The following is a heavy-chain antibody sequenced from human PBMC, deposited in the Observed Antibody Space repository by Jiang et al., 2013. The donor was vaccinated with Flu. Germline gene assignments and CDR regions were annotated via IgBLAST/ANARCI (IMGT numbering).Heavy chain of an antibody. CDR2: IDWDNDK. CDR3: ARIRSYYSSGTFYNRDDDAFDV. CDR1: GFSLSTGGMC. V-gene: IGHV2-70*11. Sequence: KPTQTLTLTCTFSGFSLSTGGMCVTWIRQPPGKALEWLARIDWDNDKYYSTSLKTRLTISKDTSKNQVVLTMTNMDPVDTATYYCARIRSYYSSGTFYNRDDDAFDVWGQGTKVTVSS. J-gene: IGHJ3*01. D-gene: IGHD3-10*01.